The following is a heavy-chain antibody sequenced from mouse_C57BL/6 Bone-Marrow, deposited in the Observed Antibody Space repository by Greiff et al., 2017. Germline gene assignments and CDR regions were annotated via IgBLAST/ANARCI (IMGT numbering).Heavy chain of an antibody. J-gene: IGHJ3*01. D-gene: IGHD1-1*01. CDR2: ISDGGSYT. V-gene: IGHV5-4*01. CDR1: GFTFSSYA. CDR3: AREITTRAY. Sequence: EVKLVESGGGLVKPGGSLKLSCAASGFTFSSYAMSWVRQTPEKRLEWVATISDGGSYTYYPDNVKGRFTISRDNAKNNLYLQMSHLKSEDTAMYYCAREITTRAYWGQGTLVTVSA.